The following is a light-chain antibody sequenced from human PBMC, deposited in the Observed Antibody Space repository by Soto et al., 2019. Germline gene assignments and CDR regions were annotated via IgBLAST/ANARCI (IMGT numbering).Light chain of an antibody. V-gene: IGKV3-20*01. CDR1: QSVSSSF. J-gene: IGKJ1*01. CDR2: GAS. CDR3: QQYGSSPWT. Sequence: EIVLTQSPGTLSLSPGERDTLSCRASQSVSSSFLAWYQQKPGQAPRLLIYGASTRATGIHDRLSGSGSGTDFTLIISRLEHEDVAVYYCQQYGSSPWTFGQGTKVEFK.